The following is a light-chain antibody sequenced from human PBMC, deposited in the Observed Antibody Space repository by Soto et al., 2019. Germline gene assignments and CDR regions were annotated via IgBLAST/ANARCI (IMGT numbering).Light chain of an antibody. Sequence: IVLTQSPGTLSLSPGERATLSCRASQSVSSSYLAWYQQKPGQAPRLLIYGASSRATGIPDRFSGSGSGTDFTLTISRLEPEDFAVYYCQQYGSSPRTFAQRANVDI. J-gene: IGKJ1*01. V-gene: IGKV3-20*01. CDR1: QSVSSSY. CDR2: GAS. CDR3: QQYGSSPRT.